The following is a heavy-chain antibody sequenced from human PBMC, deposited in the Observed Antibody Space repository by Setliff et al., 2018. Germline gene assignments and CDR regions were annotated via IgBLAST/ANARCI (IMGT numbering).Heavy chain of an antibody. CDR2: SKSKTDGGPT. V-gene: IGHV3-15*01. CDR1: GFVFTNAW. CDR3: VKLVPQAISSDP. Sequence: PGGSLRLSCSASGFVFTNAWLSWVRKDPGEGLDWVGRSKSKTDGGPTDYAAPVKGRLTISRDDSKNTLYLQMNSLKTEDTAIYYCVKLVPQAISSDPWGQGTLVTVSS. J-gene: IGHJ5*02. D-gene: IGHD3-10*01.